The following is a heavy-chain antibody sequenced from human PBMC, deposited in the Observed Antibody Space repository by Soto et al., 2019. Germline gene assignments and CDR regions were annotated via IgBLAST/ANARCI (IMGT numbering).Heavy chain of an antibody. J-gene: IGHJ3*02. CDR3: AREIDVGGTFDI. CDR2: ILPIFGTA. V-gene: IGHV1-69*01. CDR1: GVTFSSYA. D-gene: IGHD2-15*01. Sequence: QVQLVQSGAEVKKPGSSVKVSCKASGVTFSSYAISWVRQAPGQGLEWMGGILPIFGTANYAQKFQGRVTITADESTSKAYMELSSLRSEDNAVYYCAREIDVGGTFDIWGQGTMVTVSS.